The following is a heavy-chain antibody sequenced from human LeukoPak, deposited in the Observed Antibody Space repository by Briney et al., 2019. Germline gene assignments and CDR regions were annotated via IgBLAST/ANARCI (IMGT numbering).Heavy chain of an antibody. Sequence: ASVKVSCKASGYTFASYDINWVRQATGQGLEWMGWMNPNSGNTGYAQKFQGRVTMTRNTSISTAYMELSSLRSEDTAVYYCARGGNYDSYYYYYGMDVWGQGTTVTVSS. CDR2: MNPNSGNT. D-gene: IGHD4-11*01. V-gene: IGHV1-8*01. J-gene: IGHJ6*02. CDR3: ARGGNYDSYYYYYGMDV. CDR1: GYTFASYD.